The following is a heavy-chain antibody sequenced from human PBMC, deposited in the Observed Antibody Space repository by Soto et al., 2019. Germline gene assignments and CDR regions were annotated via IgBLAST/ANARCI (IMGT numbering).Heavy chain of an antibody. CDR2: IWYDGNNK. D-gene: IGHD6-19*01. V-gene: IGHV3-33*01. CDR3: ARNARRDSSGCKY. CDR1: GFTFSRYG. J-gene: IGHJ4*02. Sequence: QVQLVESGGGVVQPGRSLRLSCAASGFTFSRYGMHWVRQAPGKGLEWVAVIWYDGNNKYYADSVKGRFTISRDNSKNTLYLQMNSLRAEDTAVYYCARNARRDSSGCKYWGQGTLVTVSS.